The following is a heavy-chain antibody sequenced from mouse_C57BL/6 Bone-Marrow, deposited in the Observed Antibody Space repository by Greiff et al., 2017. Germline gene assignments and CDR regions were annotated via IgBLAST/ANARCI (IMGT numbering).Heavy chain of an antibody. Sequence: QVQLQQPGAELVRPGTSVKLSCKASGYTFTSYWMHWVKQRPGQGLEWIGVIDPSDSYTNYNQKFKGKATLTVDTSSSTAYMQLSSLTSEDSAVYYCAPYYRGRFYWYFDVWGTGTTVTVSS. CDR2: IDPSDSYT. V-gene: IGHV1-59*01. CDR3: APYYRGRFYWYFDV. CDR1: GYTFTSYW. J-gene: IGHJ1*03. D-gene: IGHD1-1*01.